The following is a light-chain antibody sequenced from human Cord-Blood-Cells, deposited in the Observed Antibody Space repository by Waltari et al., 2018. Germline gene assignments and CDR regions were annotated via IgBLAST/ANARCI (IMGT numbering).Light chain of an antibody. Sequence: QSALTHPHSVSGSPGQSVTISCTGTSSDVGSCTRVSWYHPPPGTAPNLMIYEVNNRPAGVPERFSGSKSGNTASLTISGLQAEDEADYYCSSYTSSSTCVVFGGGTKLTVL. CDR1: SSDVGSCTR. V-gene: IGLV2-18*02. CDR3: SSYTSSSTCVV. CDR2: EVN. J-gene: IGLJ2*01.